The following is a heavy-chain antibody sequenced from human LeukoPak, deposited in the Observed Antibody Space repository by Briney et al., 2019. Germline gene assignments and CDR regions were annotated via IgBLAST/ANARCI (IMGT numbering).Heavy chain of an antibody. Sequence: PSETLSLTCTVSGGSISSSSYYWGWIRQPPGKGLEWIGSIYYSGSTYYNPSFKSRVTISVDTSKNQFSLKLSSVTAADTAVYYCARHDDFLHFDYWGQGTLVTVSS. J-gene: IGHJ4*02. V-gene: IGHV4-39*01. CDR3: ARHDDFLHFDY. CDR1: GGSISSSSYY. D-gene: IGHD3-3*01. CDR2: IYYSGST.